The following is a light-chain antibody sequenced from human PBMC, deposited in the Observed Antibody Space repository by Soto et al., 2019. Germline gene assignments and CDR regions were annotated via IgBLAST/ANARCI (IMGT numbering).Light chain of an antibody. V-gene: IGKV3-11*01. CDR1: QSVSSY. CDR3: QQRSDWPWT. J-gene: IGKJ1*01. Sequence: EIVMTQSLATLSVSPGERATLSCRASQSVSSYLAWYQQKPGQAPRLLMYEASNRATGIPARFSGGGSGTDFTLTISSLEPEDFAVYYCQQRSDWPWTFGQGTKVDIK. CDR2: EAS.